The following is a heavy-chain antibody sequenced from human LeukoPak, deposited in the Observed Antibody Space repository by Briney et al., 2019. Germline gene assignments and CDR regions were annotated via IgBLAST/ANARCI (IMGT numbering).Heavy chain of an antibody. J-gene: IGHJ4*02. V-gene: IGHV4-59*12. CDR1: GGSISSYY. CDR2: IYYSGST. Sequence: SETLSLTCTVSGGSISSYYWSWIRQPPGKGLEWIGYIYYSGSTNYNPSLKSRVTISVDTSKNQFSLKLSSVTAADTAVYYCARGRRNYYDSSGYLILVFDYWGQGTLVTVSS. D-gene: IGHD3-22*01. CDR3: ARGRRNYYDSSGYLILVFDY.